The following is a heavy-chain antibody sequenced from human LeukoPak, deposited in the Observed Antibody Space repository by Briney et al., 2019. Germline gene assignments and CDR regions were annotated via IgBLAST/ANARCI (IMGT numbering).Heavy chain of an antibody. CDR2: ISSSGRTI. CDR3: ARGGDLKYCSGGSCYSVDY. D-gene: IGHD2-15*01. CDR1: AFISSSAE. J-gene: IGHJ4*02. Sequence: GGSLRLSCAASAFISSSAEMNCLRQAPGKGLEWVSYISSSGRTIYYADSVKGRFTISRDNAKNSLYLQMNSLRAEDTAVYYCARGGDLKYCSGGSCYSVDYWGQGTLVTVSS. V-gene: IGHV3-48*03.